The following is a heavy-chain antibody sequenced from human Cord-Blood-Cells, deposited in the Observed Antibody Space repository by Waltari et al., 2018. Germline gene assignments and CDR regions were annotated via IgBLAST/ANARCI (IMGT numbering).Heavy chain of an antibody. D-gene: IGHD6-6*01. CDR2: IYYSGST. CDR1: GGSISSHY. V-gene: IGHV4-59*11. J-gene: IGHJ3*02. CDR3: ARVSGSSSDAFDI. Sequence: QVQLQESGPGLVKPSETLSLTCTVSGGSISSHYWSWIRQPPGKGLEWIGYIYYSGSTNYNPSLKRRVTISVDTSKNQFSLKLSSVTAADTAVDYCARVSGSSSDAFDIWGQGTMVTVSS.